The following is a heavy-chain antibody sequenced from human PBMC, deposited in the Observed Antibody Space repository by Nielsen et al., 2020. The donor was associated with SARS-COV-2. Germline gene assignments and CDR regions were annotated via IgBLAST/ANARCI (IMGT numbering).Heavy chain of an antibody. D-gene: IGHD2-2*01. CDR3: ARDIVVDNSYYYGMDV. CDR1: SGSVRSGTYY. V-gene: IGHV4-31*03. J-gene: IGHJ6*02. Sequence: SETLSLTCTVSSGSVRSGTYYWTWIRQYPGKGLEWIGYISYSGTTYYSPSLKSRLNMSLDTSKNQFSLKLTSVTAADTAVYYCARDIVVDNSYYYGMDVWGQGTTVTVSS. CDR2: ISYSGTT.